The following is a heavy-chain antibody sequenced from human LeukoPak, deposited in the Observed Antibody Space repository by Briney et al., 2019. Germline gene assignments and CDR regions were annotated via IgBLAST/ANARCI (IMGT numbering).Heavy chain of an antibody. J-gene: IGHJ4*02. CDR3: ARDIGQQPVHFDF. V-gene: IGHV4-4*07. CDR1: GGSVSSYY. Sequence: SETLSLTCTVSGGSVSSYYWSWMRQPAGKGLEWIGRILTRGTTGYNPSLKSRVTMSVDSSKNHFYLKLTSLTAADTAVYYCARDIGQQPVHFDFWGQGTLVTVSS. D-gene: IGHD6-13*01. CDR2: ILTRGTT.